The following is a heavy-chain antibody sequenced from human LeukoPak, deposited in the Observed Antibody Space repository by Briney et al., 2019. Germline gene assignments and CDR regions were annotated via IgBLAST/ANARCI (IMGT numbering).Heavy chain of an antibody. CDR3: AKYNSGWSFDY. Sequence: PGGSLRLSCAASGFTFSTYSMNWVRQAPGKGLEWVSYISSSSSTIYYADSVKGRFTISRDNAKNPLYLQMHYLRDEDTALYYCAKYNSGWSFDYWGQGTLVTVSS. D-gene: IGHD6-19*01. CDR1: GFTFSTYS. J-gene: IGHJ4*02. CDR2: ISSSSSTI. V-gene: IGHV3-48*02.